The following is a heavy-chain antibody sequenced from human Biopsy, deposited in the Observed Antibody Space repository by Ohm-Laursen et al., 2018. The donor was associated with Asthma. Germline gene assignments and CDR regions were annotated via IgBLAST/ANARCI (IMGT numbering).Heavy chain of an antibody. Sequence: SLRLSCAASGTHFGSYNMHWARQAPGKGLEWVAVITFDGSTQHYGDSVKGRFTISRDNSKNMLFLQMNSLRAKDTAVYYCATFPYGDYLPLDYWGQGTLVTVSS. CDR3: ATFPYGDYLPLDY. CDR1: GTHFGSYN. D-gene: IGHD4-17*01. V-gene: IGHV3-30-3*01. CDR2: ITFDGSTQ. J-gene: IGHJ4*02.